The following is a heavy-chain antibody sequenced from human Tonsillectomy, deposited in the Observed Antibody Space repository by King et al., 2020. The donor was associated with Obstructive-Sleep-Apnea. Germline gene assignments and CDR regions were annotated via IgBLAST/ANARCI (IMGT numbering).Heavy chain of an antibody. D-gene: IGHD3-16*01. J-gene: IGHJ6*02. CDR2: IRYEGSNK. CDR3: AKDGGGRTVTITFCGMDV. Sequence: VQLVESGGGVVQPGGSLRLSCAASGFTFSSYGMHWVRQAPGKGLEWVAFIRYEGSNKYYGDSVKGRFTISRDNSKNTLYLQMNSLRAEDTAVYYCAKDGGGRTVTITFCGMDVWGQGTTVTVSS. V-gene: IGHV3-30*02. CDR1: GFTFSSYG.